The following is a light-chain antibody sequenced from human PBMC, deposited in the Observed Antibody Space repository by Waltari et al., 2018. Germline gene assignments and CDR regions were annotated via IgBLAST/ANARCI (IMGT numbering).Light chain of an antibody. V-gene: IGLV3-19*01. CDR1: SLRSYY. J-gene: IGLJ1*01. CDR2: GKN. Sequence: SSELTQDPAVSVALGQTVRITCQGDSLRSYYASWYQQKPGPAPVLGIYGKNNRPSGIPDRFSGSSSGNTASLTITGAQAEDEADYYCNSRDSSGNHIVFGTGTKVTVL. CDR3: NSRDSSGNHIV.